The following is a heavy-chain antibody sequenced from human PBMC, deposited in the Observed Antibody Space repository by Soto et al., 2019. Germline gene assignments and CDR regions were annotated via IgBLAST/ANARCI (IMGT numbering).Heavy chain of an antibody. J-gene: IGHJ3*02. CDR3: ARVVVVAATHDAFDI. V-gene: IGHV4-31*03. CDR2: IYYSGST. D-gene: IGHD2-15*01. CDR1: GGSISSGGYY. Sequence: SETLSLTCTVSGGSISSGGYYWSWIRQHPGKGLEWIGYIYYSGSTYYNPSLKSRVTISVDTSKNQFSLKLSSVTAADTAVYYCARVVVVAATHDAFDIWGQGTMVTVSS.